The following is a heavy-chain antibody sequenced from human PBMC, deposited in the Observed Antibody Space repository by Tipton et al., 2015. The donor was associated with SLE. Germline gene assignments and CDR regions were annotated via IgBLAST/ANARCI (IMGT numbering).Heavy chain of an antibody. CDR3: ARMGLCTTTTCNEGTFDV. D-gene: IGHD2-2*01. CDR2: IYYTGNT. CDR1: GGSMSYHY. Sequence: TLSLTCSVSGGSMSYHYWSWIRQPPGKGLEWIGYIYYTGNTNYNPSLKSRVTMSVDTSKSQFSLKLTFVSAADTAIYYCARMGLCTTTTCNEGTFDVWGQGSIVTVSS. J-gene: IGHJ3*01. V-gene: IGHV4-59*11.